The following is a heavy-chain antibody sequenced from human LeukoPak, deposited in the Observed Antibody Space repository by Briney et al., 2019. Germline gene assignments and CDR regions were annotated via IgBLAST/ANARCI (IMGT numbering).Heavy chain of an antibody. D-gene: IGHD1-26*01. J-gene: IGHJ4*02. CDR2: MNPNSGNT. CDR1: GYTFTSYD. Sequence: ASVKVFCKASGYTFTSYDINWVRQATGQGLEWMGWMNPNSGNTGYAQKFQGRVTMTRNTSISTAYMELSSLRSEDTAVCYCARGGSGSYYFDYWGQGTLVTVSS. CDR3: ARGGSGSYYFDY. V-gene: IGHV1-8*01.